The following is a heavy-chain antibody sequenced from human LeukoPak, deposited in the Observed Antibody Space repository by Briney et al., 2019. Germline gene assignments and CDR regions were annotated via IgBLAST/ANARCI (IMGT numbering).Heavy chain of an antibody. V-gene: IGHV3-21*01. J-gene: IGHJ6*04. CDR2: ISSSSSYI. Sequence: PGGSLRLSCAASGFIFSSYSMNWVRQAPGKGLEWVSSISSSSSYIYYADSVKGRFTISRDNAKNSLYLQMNSLRAEDTAVYYCAELGITMIGGVWGKGTTVTISS. D-gene: IGHD3-10*02. CDR3: AELGITMIGGV. CDR1: GFIFSSYS.